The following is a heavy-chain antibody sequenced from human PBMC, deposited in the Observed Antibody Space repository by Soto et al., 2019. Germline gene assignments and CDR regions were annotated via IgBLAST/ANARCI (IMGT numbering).Heavy chain of an antibody. CDR3: AKDSNYYDSSGYPSFDY. J-gene: IGHJ4*02. CDR1: GFTFSSYA. V-gene: IGHV3-23*01. CDR2: ISGSGGST. Sequence: GGSLRLSCAASGFTFSSYAMSWVRQAPGKGLEWVSAISGSGGSTYYADSVKGRFTISRDNSKNTLYLQMNSLRAEDTAVYYCAKDSNYYDSSGYPSFDYWGQGTLVTVYS. D-gene: IGHD3-22*01.